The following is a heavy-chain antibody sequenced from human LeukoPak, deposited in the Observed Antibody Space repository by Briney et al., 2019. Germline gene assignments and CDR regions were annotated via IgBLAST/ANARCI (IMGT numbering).Heavy chain of an antibody. CDR1: GFTFSSYE. D-gene: IGHD1-26*01. CDR3: AREGWELLAFDI. CDR2: ISSSGSTI. V-gene: IGHV3-48*03. Sequence: GGSLRLSCAASGFTFSSYEMNWVRQAPGKGLEWVSYISSSGSTIYYADSVKGRFTISRDNAKNSLYPQMNSLRAEDTAVYYCAREGWELLAFDIWGQGTMVTVSS. J-gene: IGHJ3*02.